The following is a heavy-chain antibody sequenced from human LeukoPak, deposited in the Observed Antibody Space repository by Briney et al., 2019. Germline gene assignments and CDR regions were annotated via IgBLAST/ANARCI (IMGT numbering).Heavy chain of an antibody. J-gene: IGHJ4*02. Sequence: PGGSLRLSCAASGFTFDDYAMHWVRQAPGKGLEWVSGISWNSGSIGYADSVKGRFTISRDNAKNSLYLQMNSLRAEDTAVYYCARDRMIFAACFDYWGQGTLVTVSS. D-gene: IGHD3/OR15-3a*01. V-gene: IGHV3-9*01. CDR2: ISWNSGSI. CDR1: GFTFDDYA. CDR3: ARDRMIFAACFDY.